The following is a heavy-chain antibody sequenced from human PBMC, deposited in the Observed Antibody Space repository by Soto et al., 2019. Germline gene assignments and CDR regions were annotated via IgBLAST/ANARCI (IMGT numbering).Heavy chain of an antibody. CDR2: IYYSGST. J-gene: IGHJ4*02. CDR1: GGSISRGDYY. D-gene: IGHD3-22*01. V-gene: IGHV4-30-4*01. Sequence: SETLSLTCTASGGSISRGDYYWSWIRQPPGKGLEWIGYIYYSGSTYYNPSLKSRVTISVDTSKNQFSLKLSSVTAADTAVYYCARGYYYDSSGYSDYWGQGTLVTVSS. CDR3: ARGYYYDSSGYSDY.